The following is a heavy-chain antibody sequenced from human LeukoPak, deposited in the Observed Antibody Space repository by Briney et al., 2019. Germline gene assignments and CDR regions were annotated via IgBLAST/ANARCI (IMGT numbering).Heavy chain of an antibody. V-gene: IGHV3-30*02. CDR1: GFTFTNSG. CDR2: IQFHGSDI. Sequence: GGSLRLSCAASGFTFTNSGMHWVCQAPGRGLEWVAFIQFHGSDIFYADSVEGRFTISRDNSKNTLYLQMNSLRPEDTAVYYCAKDNPIEKVPGLGPGSWGQGTLVTVSS. D-gene: IGHD2-2*01. J-gene: IGHJ5*02. CDR3: AKDNPIEKVPGLGPGS.